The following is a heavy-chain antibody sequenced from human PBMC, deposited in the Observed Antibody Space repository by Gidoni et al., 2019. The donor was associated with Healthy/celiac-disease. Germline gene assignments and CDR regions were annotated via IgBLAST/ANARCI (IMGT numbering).Heavy chain of an antibody. J-gene: IGHJ4*02. CDR2: ISSRSSYI. V-gene: IGHV3-21*01. Sequence: EVQLVESGGGLVKPGGSLRLSCAASGFTFNSYSMNWVHQAPWKGLEWFSSISSRSSYIYYADSVKCRLTISRDNDKNSLYVQMNSLRAEDTSVYYCAAGANYFDYWGQGTLVTVSS. CDR1: GFTFNSYS. CDR3: AAGANYFDY.